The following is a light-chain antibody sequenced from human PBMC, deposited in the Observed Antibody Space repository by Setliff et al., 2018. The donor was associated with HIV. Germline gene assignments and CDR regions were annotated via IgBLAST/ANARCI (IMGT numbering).Light chain of an antibody. J-gene: IGLJ1*01. CDR2: GNI. Sequence: QSVLTQPPSVSGAPGQRVTISCTGSSSNFGTGFDVHWYQQLPGTAPKLLIYGNINRPSGVPDRCSGSKSGTSASLAITGLQAEDEADYYCQSYDSSLSAYVFGTGTKVTVL. CDR1: SSNFGTGFD. CDR3: QSYDSSLSAYV. V-gene: IGLV1-40*01.